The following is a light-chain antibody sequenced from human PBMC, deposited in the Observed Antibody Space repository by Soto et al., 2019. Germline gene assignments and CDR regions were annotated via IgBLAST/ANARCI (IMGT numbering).Light chain of an antibody. CDR2: DVS. J-gene: IGLJ1*01. V-gene: IGLV2-14*04. CDR1: SSDVGGYNY. CDR3: NSYSSSTTLYL. Sequence: GSPGQSITISRTGTSSDVGGYNYVSWYQQHPGKAPKLMISDVSNRPSGVSIRFSGSKSGNTASLTISGLQAEDEADYYCNSYSSSTTLYLFGTGTKVTVL.